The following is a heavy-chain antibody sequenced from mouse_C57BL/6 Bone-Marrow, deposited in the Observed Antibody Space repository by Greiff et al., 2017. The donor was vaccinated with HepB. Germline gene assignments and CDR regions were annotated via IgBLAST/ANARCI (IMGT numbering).Heavy chain of an antibody. CDR1: GFSLSTFGMG. V-gene: IGHV8-8*01. CDR2: IWWDDDK. D-gene: IGHD1-1*01. CDR3: ARFITTVVAIDY. Sequence: QVTLKECGPGILQPSQTLSLTCSFSGFSLSTFGMGVGWIRQPSGMGLEWLAHIWWDDDKYYNPALKSRLTISKDTSKNQVFLKIANVDTADTATYYCARFITTVVAIDYWGQGTTLTVSS. J-gene: IGHJ2*01.